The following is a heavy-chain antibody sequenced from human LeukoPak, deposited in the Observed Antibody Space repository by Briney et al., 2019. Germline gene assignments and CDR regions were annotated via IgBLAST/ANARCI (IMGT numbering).Heavy chain of an antibody. CDR3: ARVLYAPGAFDI. D-gene: IGHD2-2*01. V-gene: IGHV4-30-4*01. CDR2: IYYSGST. J-gene: IGHJ3*02. Sequence: SQTLSLTCTVSGGSISSGDYYWSWIRQPPGRGLAWIGYIYYSGSTYYNPSLKSRVTISVDTSKNQFSLKLSSVTAADTAVYYCARVLYAPGAFDIWGQGTMVTVSS. CDR1: GGSISSGDYY.